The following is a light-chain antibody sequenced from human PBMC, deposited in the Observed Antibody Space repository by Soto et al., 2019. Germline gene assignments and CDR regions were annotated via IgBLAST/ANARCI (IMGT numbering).Light chain of an antibody. Sequence: EIVLTQSPGTLSLSPGERATLSCRASQSVTNFLAWYQQKPGQSPSLLIYNASHRATGIPARFSGSGSGTDFTLTISSLVPEDFAVYYCQQRYRWPETFGQGTKVDIK. CDR1: QSVTNF. J-gene: IGKJ1*01. CDR3: QQRYRWPET. V-gene: IGKV3-11*01. CDR2: NAS.